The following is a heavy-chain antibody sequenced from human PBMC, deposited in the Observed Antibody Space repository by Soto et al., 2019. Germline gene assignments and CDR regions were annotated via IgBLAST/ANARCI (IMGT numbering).Heavy chain of an antibody. CDR3: AKQCAEATAGGWFDP. CDR1: GGSISINYY. Sequence: QLQLQESGPRLVKPSETLSLTCTVCGGSISINYYWAWIRQPPGKGLEWLGSIYHTGSTYDNPSLKSRVSMSVDTSKNQFSLRLSSVTAADTAVYYCAKQCAEATAGGWFDPWGQGTLVTVSS. V-gene: IGHV4-39*01. J-gene: IGHJ5*02. CDR2: IYHTGST. D-gene: IGHD1-1*01.